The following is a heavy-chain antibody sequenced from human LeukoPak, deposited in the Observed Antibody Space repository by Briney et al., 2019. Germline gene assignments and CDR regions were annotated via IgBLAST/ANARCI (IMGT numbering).Heavy chain of an antibody. CDR1: GGSITIDY. J-gene: IGHJ4*02. Sequence: SETLSPTCTVSGGSITIDYWSWIRQPAGKGLEWIGRLHNSGTTKYNSSLESRVTMSLDTSKNQFSLKVTSVTAADTAVYYCARDRSRTFDYWGQGILVTVSP. D-gene: IGHD1-7*01. V-gene: IGHV4-4*07. CDR3: ARDRSRTFDY. CDR2: LHNSGTT.